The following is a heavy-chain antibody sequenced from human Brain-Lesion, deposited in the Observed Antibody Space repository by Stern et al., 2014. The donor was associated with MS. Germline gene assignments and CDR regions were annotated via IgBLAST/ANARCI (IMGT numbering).Heavy chain of an antibody. CDR2: IHYSGVT. D-gene: IGHD4-17*01. CDR1: GGSISSGDNY. J-gene: IGHJ4*02. V-gene: IGHV4-30-4*01. CDR3: ARVPDYGDAFFDY. Sequence: VQLVQSGPGLVKPSQTLSLTCTVSGGSISSGDNYWIWIPQPPGKGPEGIGYIHYSGVTYFNPSFKSRATISADTSKNQFSLKLNSMTAADTAVYYCARVPDYGDAFFDYWGQGILVTVSS.